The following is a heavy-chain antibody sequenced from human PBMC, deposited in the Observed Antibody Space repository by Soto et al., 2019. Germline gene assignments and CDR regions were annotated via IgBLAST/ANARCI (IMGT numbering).Heavy chain of an antibody. J-gene: IGHJ6*02. CDR2: INHSGST. D-gene: IGHD3-3*01. CDR1: GGSFSGYY. V-gene: IGHV4-34*01. Sequence: SKTLYLTCAVYGGSFSGYYWCWVRQPPGKGLEWIGEINHSGSTNYNPSLKSRVTISVDTSKNQFSLKLSSVTAADTAVYYCARGRKIFAVVINYYYGMDVWGQGTTVTV. CDR3: ARGRKIFAVVINYYYGMDV.